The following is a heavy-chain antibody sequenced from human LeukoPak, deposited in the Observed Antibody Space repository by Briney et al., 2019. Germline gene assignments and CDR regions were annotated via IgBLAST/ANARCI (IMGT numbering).Heavy chain of an antibody. CDR2: ISAYNGNT. J-gene: IGHJ4*02. Sequence: ASVKVSCKASGYTFTSYGISWVRQAPRQRLEWMGWISAYNGNTNYAQKLQGRVTMTTDTSTSTAYMELRSLRSDDTAVYYCARQPDDEIVGATRFDYWGQGTLVTVSS. V-gene: IGHV1-18*01. D-gene: IGHD1-26*01. CDR3: ARQPDDEIVGATRFDY. CDR1: GYTFTSYG.